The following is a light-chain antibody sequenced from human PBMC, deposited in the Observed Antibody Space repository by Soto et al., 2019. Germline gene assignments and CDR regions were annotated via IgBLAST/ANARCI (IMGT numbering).Light chain of an antibody. CDR2: GVS. V-gene: IGKV3-20*01. Sequence: EIVLTQSPVTLSLSPGERATLSCRASQSVNSNFFAWYQQKPGQAPRLLLYGVSTRASGIPDRFTGSGFGTDVALTISRLEPEDFAIYYCQQYGSSPRSFGQGTKVEIK. J-gene: IGKJ2*03. CDR3: QQYGSSPRS. CDR1: QSVNSNF.